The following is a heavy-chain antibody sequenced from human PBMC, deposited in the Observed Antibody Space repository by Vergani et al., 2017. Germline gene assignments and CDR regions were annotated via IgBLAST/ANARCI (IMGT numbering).Heavy chain of an antibody. CDR3: AGAQTYCSSGSCYSGSAFDI. Sequence: QLQLQQSGPGLVKPSETLFLTCTVSADSISSGSYYWGWIRQPPGKSLEWIGSIYYSGLTYYNPSLKSRVAISVDTSKNQFSLKVTSVTAADTAVYYCAGAQTYCSSGSCYSGSAFDIWGQGTMVTVSS. CDR1: ADSISSGSYY. CDR2: IYYSGLT. J-gene: IGHJ3*02. V-gene: IGHV4-39*01. D-gene: IGHD2-15*01.